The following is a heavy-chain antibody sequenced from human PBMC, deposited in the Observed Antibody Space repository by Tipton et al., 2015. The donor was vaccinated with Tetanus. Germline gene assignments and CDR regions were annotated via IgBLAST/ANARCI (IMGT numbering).Heavy chain of an antibody. V-gene: IGHV3-21*06. Sequence: SLRLSCAAGGFSFGDFTMAWVRQPPGKGPEWVSSISSVGNYIYYADSVKGRFIISRDNAKNSLYLQMNSLRAEDTAVYYCARDPVVVTAIPYYFDSWGQGTVVSVSS. D-gene: IGHD2-21*02. CDR1: GFSFGDFT. CDR3: ARDPVVVTAIPYYFDS. J-gene: IGHJ4*02. CDR2: ISSVGNYI.